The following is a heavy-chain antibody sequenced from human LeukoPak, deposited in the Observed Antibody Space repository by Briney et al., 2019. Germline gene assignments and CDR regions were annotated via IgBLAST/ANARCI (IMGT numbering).Heavy chain of an antibody. V-gene: IGHV1-69-2*01. Sequence: ASVKVSCKASGYTFTDYYMHWVQQAPGKGLEWMGRVDPEDGETIYAEKFQGRVTITADTSTDTAYMELSSLRSEDTAVYYCATGLVGATLFPVDYWGQGTLVTVSS. CDR3: ATGLVGATLFPVDY. J-gene: IGHJ4*02. CDR1: GYTFTDYY. CDR2: VDPEDGET. D-gene: IGHD1-26*01.